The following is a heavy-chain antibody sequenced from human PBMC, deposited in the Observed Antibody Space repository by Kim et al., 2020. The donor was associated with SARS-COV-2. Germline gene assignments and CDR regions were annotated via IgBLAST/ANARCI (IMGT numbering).Heavy chain of an antibody. CDR1: RDSFGTYY. CDR3: ASVKVRPYVPDL. CDR2: VFSTWNS. Sequence: SETLSLTCTVSRDSFGTYYWSWIRQSPGQGLELIGYVFSTWNSRYNPNLSSRVAMSIEASRRQLSLSLTSVTAAATAAYFCASVKVRPYVPDLWGQG. J-gene: IGHJ5*02. V-gene: IGHV4-59*01. D-gene: IGHD3-10*02.